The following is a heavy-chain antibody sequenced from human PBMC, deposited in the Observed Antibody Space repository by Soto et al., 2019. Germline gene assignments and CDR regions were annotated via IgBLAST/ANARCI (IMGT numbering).Heavy chain of an antibody. CDR1: GGSISSSSYY. CDR3: ARSKWELRAYRLDP. V-gene: IGHV4-39*01. Sequence: SETLSLTCTVSGGSISSSSYYWGWIRQPPGKGLEWIGSTKYSGSTYYNPSLKSRVTISVDTSKNQVSLKLSSMTAADTSVYYCARSKWELRAYRLDPWGQGTLVTVSS. D-gene: IGHD1-26*01. J-gene: IGHJ5*02. CDR2: TKYSGST.